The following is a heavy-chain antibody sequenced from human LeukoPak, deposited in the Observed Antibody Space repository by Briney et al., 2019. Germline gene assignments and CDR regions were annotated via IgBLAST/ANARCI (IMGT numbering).Heavy chain of an antibody. V-gene: IGHV3-7*01. Sequence: TGGSLRLSCAASGFTFSSYWMSWVRQAPGKGLEWVANIKQDGSEKYYVDSVKGRFTISRDNAKNSLYLQMNSLRAEDTAVYYCAKDRGYSYANFDYWGQGTLVTVSS. CDR3: AKDRGYSYANFDY. CDR1: GFTFSSYW. J-gene: IGHJ4*02. D-gene: IGHD5-18*01. CDR2: IKQDGSEK.